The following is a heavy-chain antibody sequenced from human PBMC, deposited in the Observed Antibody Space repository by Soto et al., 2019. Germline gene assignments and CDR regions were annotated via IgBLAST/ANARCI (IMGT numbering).Heavy chain of an antibody. J-gene: IGHJ4*02. CDR1: GFTFSSYG. D-gene: IGHD4-17*01. Sequence: GGSLRLSCAASGFTFSSYGMHWVRQAPGKGLEWVAVISYDGSNKYYADSVKGRFTISRDNAKNSLYLQMNSLRAEDTAVYYCARDSYGDYPFFFDYWGQGTLVTVSS. CDR2: ISYDGSNK. V-gene: IGHV3-30*03. CDR3: ARDSYGDYPFFFDY.